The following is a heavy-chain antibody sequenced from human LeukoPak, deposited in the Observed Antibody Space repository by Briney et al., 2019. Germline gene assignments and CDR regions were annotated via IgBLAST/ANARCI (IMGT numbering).Heavy chain of an antibody. Sequence: KSGGSLRLSCAASVFTFSDYYMSWIRQAPGKGLECVSYISSSGTTIYYADSVKGRFTISRDNAKNSLYLQVNSLRAEETAVYYCARARAYYYESSLLFDYWGQGTLVTVSS. V-gene: IGHV3-11*04. CDR2: ISSSGTTI. CDR1: VFTFSDYY. CDR3: ARARAYYYESSLLFDY. J-gene: IGHJ4*02. D-gene: IGHD3-22*01.